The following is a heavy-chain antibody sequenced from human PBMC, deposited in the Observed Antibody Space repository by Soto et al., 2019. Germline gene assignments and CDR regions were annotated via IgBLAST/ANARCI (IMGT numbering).Heavy chain of an antibody. CDR3: XXXPRATMXXGWFDP. J-gene: IGHJ5*02. Sequence: EVQLVESGGGLVKPGESLRLSCAASGFTFTSYSMNWVRQAPGKGLEWVSSISSSSTYIYYADSVKGRFTISRDNAKXXXXXXXXXXXXXXXXXXXXXXXPRATMXXGWFDPWGQGTLVTVSS. CDR2: ISSSSTYI. D-gene: IGHD3-10*01. CDR1: GFTFTSYS. V-gene: IGHV3-21*01.